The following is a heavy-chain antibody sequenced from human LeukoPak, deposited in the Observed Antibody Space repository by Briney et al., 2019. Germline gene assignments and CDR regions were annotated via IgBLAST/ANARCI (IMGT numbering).Heavy chain of an antibody. V-gene: IGHV3-23*01. CDR2: ISGSGGDT. CDR1: GFTFSSYA. D-gene: IGHD3-10*01. CDR3: AKTSDYGSGNTYYFDY. Sequence: PGESLRLSCAASGFTFSSYAMSWVRQGPGKGLEWVSGISGSGGDTFYADYVKGRFTISRDNSKNTLYLEMNTLRVDDTALYYCAKTSDYGSGNTYYFDYWGQGALVTVSS. J-gene: IGHJ4*02.